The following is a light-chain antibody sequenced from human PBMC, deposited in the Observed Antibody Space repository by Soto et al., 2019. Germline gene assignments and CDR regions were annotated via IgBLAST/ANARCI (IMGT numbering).Light chain of an antibody. Sequence: DIQMTQSPSSLSASVGDRVTITCRASQSISSYLNWYQQKPGKAPKLLIYAASSLQSGVPSRFSGIGSGTDFTLTISSLQPEDFATYYCQQSYSTLWTFGQGTKVDI. CDR3: QQSYSTLWT. J-gene: IGKJ1*01. CDR2: AAS. V-gene: IGKV1-39*01. CDR1: QSISSY.